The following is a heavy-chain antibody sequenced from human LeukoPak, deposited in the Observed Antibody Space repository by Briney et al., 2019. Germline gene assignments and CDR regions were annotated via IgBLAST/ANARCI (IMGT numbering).Heavy chain of an antibody. J-gene: IGHJ6*03. CDR2: MNPNSGNT. D-gene: IGHD4-11*01. Sequence: ASVKVSCKASGYTFTSYDINWVRQATGQGLEWMGWMNPNSGNTGYAQKFQGRVTITRNTSISTAYMELSSLRSEDTAVYYCARNPYSIYNYYYYMDVWGKGTTVTVSS. CDR1: GYTFTSYD. CDR3: ARNPYSIYNYYYYMDV. V-gene: IGHV1-8*03.